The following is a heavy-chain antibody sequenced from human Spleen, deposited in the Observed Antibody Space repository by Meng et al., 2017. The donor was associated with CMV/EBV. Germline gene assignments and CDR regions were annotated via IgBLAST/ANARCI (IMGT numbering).Heavy chain of an antibody. J-gene: IGHJ3*02. CDR3: ARGDYYGSGRTDAFDI. Sequence: GESLKISCKGSGYSFTSYWIGWVRQMPGKGLEWMGIIYPGDSDTRYSPSFQGQVTISADKSISTAYLQWSSLKASDTAMYYCARGDYYGSGRTDAFDIWGQGTTVTVSS. D-gene: IGHD3-10*01. CDR1: GYSFTSYW. V-gene: IGHV5-51*01. CDR2: IYPGDSDT.